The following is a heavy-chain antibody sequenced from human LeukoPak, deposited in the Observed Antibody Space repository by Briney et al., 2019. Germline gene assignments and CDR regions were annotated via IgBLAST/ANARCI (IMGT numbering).Heavy chain of an antibody. CDR3: ARGRLKYSGYDCCEIEY. J-gene: IGHJ4*02. Sequence: YXTXXXXXPGKGVEWVSXIHGDGKTYYAGTVGGIFTISRENFENKLYVQMNSLSPEDTAVYYCARGRLKYSGYDCCEIEYWGQGTLVTVSS. CDR1: Y. V-gene: IGHV3-66*01. D-gene: IGHD5-12*01. CDR2: IHGDGKT.